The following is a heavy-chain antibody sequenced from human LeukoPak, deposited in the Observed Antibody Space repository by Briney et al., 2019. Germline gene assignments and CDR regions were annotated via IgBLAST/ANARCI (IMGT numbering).Heavy chain of an antibody. CDR1: GFTFSRYT. D-gene: IGHD6-13*01. V-gene: IGHV3-30*02. J-gene: IGHJ4*02. CDR3: AQDGRIAAAGSYYLDY. Sequence: AGGSLRLSCVASGFTFSRYTMNWVRQAPGKGLEWVAVIWYGGSNKYYADSVKGRFTISRDNSKNTLYLQMNSLRAEDTAVYYCAQDGRIAAAGSYYLDYWGQGTLVTVSS. CDR2: IWYGGSNK.